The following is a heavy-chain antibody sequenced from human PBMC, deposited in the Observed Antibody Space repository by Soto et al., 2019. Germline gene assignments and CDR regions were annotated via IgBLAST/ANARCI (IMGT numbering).Heavy chain of an antibody. CDR1: GFTLGTYV. CDR2: ISGSGGST. J-gene: IGHJ4*02. V-gene: IGHV3-23*01. D-gene: IGHD2-15*01. CDR3: AKDRKGSYCSGGTCYSCDY. Sequence: ESGGGLVPPGGSLRLSCAASGFTLGTYVMTWVRQAPGKGLEWVSAISGSGGSTNYADPVEGRFTIARDNTKNTLYLQMNSQRVEDTAVYYCAKDRKGSYCSGGTCYSCDYWGQGTLVTVPS.